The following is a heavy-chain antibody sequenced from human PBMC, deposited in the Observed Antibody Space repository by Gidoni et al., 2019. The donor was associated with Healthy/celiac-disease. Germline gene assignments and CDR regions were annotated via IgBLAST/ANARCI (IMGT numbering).Heavy chain of an antibody. Sequence: QVQLVESGGGVVQSGWSLRLSCAASGFTFSSYGMHWVRQAPGKGLGWVAVIAYDGSNKYYADSVKGRFTISRDNSKNTLYLQMNSLRAEDTAVYYCASPRAPFCGGDCYFDYWGQGTLVTVSS. J-gene: IGHJ4*02. CDR1: GFTFSSYG. CDR2: IAYDGSNK. CDR3: ASPRAPFCGGDCYFDY. D-gene: IGHD2-21*01. V-gene: IGHV3-30*03.